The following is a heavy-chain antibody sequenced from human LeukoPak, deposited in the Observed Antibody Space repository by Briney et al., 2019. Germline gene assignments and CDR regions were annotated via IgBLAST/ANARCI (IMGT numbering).Heavy chain of an antibody. CDR3: AKDRPSSAVAGKNWFDP. Sequence: GGSLRLSCAASGFTFDDYAMHWVRQAPGKGLEWVSGISWNSGSIGYADSVKGRFTISRDNARNSLYLQMNSLRAEDTALYYCAKDRPSSAVAGKNWFDPWGQGTLVTVSS. CDR1: GFTFDDYA. V-gene: IGHV3-9*01. D-gene: IGHD6-19*01. CDR2: ISWNSGSI. J-gene: IGHJ5*02.